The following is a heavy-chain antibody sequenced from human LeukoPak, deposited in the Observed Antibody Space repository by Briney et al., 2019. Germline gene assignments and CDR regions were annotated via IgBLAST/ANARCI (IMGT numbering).Heavy chain of an antibody. Sequence: GGSLRLSCAASGFTFDDYGMSWVRQAPGKGLEWVSGINWNGGSTGYADSVKGRFTISRDNAKNSLYLQMNSLRAGDTALYYCARGGHSITMIVVVIIPFDYWGQGTLVTVSS. CDR1: GFTFDDYG. D-gene: IGHD3-22*01. J-gene: IGHJ4*02. V-gene: IGHV3-20*04. CDR3: ARGGHSITMIVVVIIPFDY. CDR2: INWNGGST.